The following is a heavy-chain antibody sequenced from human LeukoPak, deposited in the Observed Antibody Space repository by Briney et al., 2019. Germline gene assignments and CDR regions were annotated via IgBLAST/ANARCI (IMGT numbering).Heavy chain of an antibody. V-gene: IGHV3-30*18. J-gene: IGHJ4*02. Sequence: GRSLRLSCAASGFSFSSYGMHWVRQAPGKGLEWVAVISYDGSNKYYADSVKGQFTISRDNSKNTLYLQMNSLRAEDTAVYYCAKDRIAAGAMGALVYWGQGTLVTVSS. CDR2: ISYDGSNK. CDR3: AKDRIAAGAMGALVY. CDR1: GFSFSSYG. D-gene: IGHD6-13*01.